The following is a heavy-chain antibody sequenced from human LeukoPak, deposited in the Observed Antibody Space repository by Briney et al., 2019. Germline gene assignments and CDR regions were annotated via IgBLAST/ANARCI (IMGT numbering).Heavy chain of an antibody. Sequence: PSETLSLTCTVSGGSINSGGYYWTWLRQHPGKGLEWIVYIYYSGNNYYNPSLKSRLTISLDMSKNQFSLRLSSVTAADTAVYYCARDRNSGSYLDYYYYIDVWGKGTTVTVSS. V-gene: IGHV4-31*03. CDR3: ARDRNSGSYLDYYYYIDV. D-gene: IGHD1-26*01. CDR1: GGSINSGGYY. J-gene: IGHJ6*03. CDR2: IYYSGNN.